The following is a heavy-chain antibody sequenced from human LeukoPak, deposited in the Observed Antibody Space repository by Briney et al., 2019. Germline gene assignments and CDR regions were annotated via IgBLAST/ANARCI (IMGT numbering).Heavy chain of an antibody. CDR3: ARELRRDGYNYLDY. D-gene: IGHD5-24*01. Sequence: SETLSLTCTVSGGSISSYYWSWIRQPAGKGLEWIGRIYTSDSTSYNPSLKSRVTMSVDTSKNQFSLKLSSVTAADTAVYYCARELRRDGYNYLDYWGQGTLVTVSS. V-gene: IGHV4-4*07. CDR1: GGSISSYY. CDR2: IYTSDST. J-gene: IGHJ4*02.